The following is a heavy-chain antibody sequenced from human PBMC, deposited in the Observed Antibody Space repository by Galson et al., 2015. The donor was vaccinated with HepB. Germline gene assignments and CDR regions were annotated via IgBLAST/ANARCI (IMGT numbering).Heavy chain of an antibody. CDR2: IKQDGSEK. J-gene: IGHJ5*02. D-gene: IGHD3/OR15-3a*01. CDR1: GFTFTRYR. CDR3: ARGTDEGWFDP. Sequence: SLRLSCAASGFTFTRYRMSWVRQAPGKGLEWVANIKQDGSEKYYVDSVKGRFTISRDNAKNSLYLQMNSLRAEDMAVYYCARGTDEGWFDPWGQGTLVTVSS. V-gene: IGHV3-7*01.